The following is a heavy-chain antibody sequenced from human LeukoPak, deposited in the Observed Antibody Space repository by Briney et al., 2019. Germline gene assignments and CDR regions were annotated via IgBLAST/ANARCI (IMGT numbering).Heavy chain of an antibody. Sequence: GSLRLSCAASGFTFSSYAMSWVRQAPGKGLEWVSAISGSGGSTYYADSVKGRFTISRDNSKNTLYLQMNSLRAEDTAVYYCAKGEGYYGSGSYYILSKPADYWGQGTLVTVSS. J-gene: IGHJ4*02. D-gene: IGHD3-10*01. V-gene: IGHV3-23*01. CDR2: ISGSGGST. CDR1: GFTFSSYA. CDR3: AKGEGYYGSGSYYILSKPADY.